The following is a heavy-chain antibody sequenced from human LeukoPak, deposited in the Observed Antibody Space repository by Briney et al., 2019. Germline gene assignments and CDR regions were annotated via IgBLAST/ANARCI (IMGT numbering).Heavy chain of an antibody. D-gene: IGHD6-6*01. V-gene: IGHV3-21*01. CDR3: ARGRDSSSSYPGY. CDR2: ISTSSSYI. CDR1: GFTFSSYS. Sequence: KTGGSLRLSCAASGFTFSSYSMTWVRQAPGKGLEWVSSISTSSSYIYYADSVKGRFTISRDNVKNSLYLQMNSLRAEDTAVYYCARGRDSSSSYPGYWGQGTLVTVSS. J-gene: IGHJ4*02.